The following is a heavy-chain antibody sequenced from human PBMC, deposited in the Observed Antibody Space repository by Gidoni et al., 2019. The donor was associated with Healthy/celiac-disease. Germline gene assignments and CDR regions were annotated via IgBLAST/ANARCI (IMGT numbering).Heavy chain of an antibody. CDR2: ISGSGGST. CDR3: AKDPFPEWLLLNWFDP. CDR1: GFTFSRYA. D-gene: IGHD3-22*01. V-gene: IGHV3-23*01. J-gene: IGHJ5*02. Sequence: EVQLLESGGGLVQPGGSLRLSCAASGFTFSRYAMSWVRQASGKGLAWVSAISGSGGSTYYADSVKGRFTISRDNSKNTLYLQMNSLRAEDTAVYYCAKDPFPEWLLLNWFDPWGQGTLVTVSS.